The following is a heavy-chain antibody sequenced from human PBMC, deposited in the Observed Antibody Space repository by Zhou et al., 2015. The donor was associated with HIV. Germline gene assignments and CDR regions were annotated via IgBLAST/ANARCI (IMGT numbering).Heavy chain of an antibody. D-gene: IGHD3-10*01. V-gene: IGHV1-24*01. Sequence: QVQLVQSASEVKKPGASVKVSCKVSGYTLTELSMHWVRQAPGKGLEWMGGFDPEDGETIYAQKFQGRVTMTEDTSADTAYMEVSSLRSEDTAVYYCATDQAVRGVMSWFDPWGQGTLVTVSS. CDR2: FDPEDGET. J-gene: IGHJ5*02. CDR1: GYTLTELS. CDR3: ATDQAVRGVMSWFDP.